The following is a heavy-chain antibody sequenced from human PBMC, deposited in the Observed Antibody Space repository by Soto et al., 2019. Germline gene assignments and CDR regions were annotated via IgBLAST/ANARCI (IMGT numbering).Heavy chain of an antibody. CDR2: ISYDGSNK. D-gene: IGHD3-9*01. J-gene: IGHJ6*02. CDR1: GSTFSSYG. Sequence: GGSLRLSCAASGSTFSSYGMHWVRQAPGKGLEWVAVISYDGSNKYYADSVKGRFTISRDNSKNTLYLQMNSLRAEDTAVYYCAKDKVPVNYYDILPSYGMDVSGQGPTVTLSS. CDR3: AKDKVPVNYYDILPSYGMDV. V-gene: IGHV3-30*18.